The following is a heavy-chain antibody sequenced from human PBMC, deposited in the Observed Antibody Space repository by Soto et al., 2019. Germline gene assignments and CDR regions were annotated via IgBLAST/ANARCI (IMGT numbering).Heavy chain of an antibody. D-gene: IGHD6-13*01. CDR2: ISSSGSTI. CDR3: ARDVGIPAVDAFDI. V-gene: IGHV3-48*03. Sequence: EVQLVESGGGLVQPGGSLRLSCVASRFTFSSYEMNWVRQAPGKGLERVSYISSSGSTIYYADSVKGRFTISRDNAKNSLYLQRNSLRAEDTAVYYGARDVGIPAVDAFDIWGQGTMVTVSS. CDR1: RFTFSSYE. J-gene: IGHJ3*02.